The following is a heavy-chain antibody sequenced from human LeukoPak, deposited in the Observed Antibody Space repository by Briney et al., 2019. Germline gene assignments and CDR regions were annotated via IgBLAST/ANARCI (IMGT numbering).Heavy chain of an antibody. CDR3: ASLFCSSTSCPPWN. CDR2: IYTSVST. D-gene: IGHD2-2*01. J-gene: IGHJ4*02. Sequence: SETLSLTCTVSGGSIRSYYWSWIRQPPGKGLEWIGYIYTSVSTNYNPSLKSRVTISVDTSKNQFSLKLSSVTAADTAVYYCASLFCSSTSCPPWNWGQGTLVTVSS. CDR1: GGSIRSYY. V-gene: IGHV4-4*09.